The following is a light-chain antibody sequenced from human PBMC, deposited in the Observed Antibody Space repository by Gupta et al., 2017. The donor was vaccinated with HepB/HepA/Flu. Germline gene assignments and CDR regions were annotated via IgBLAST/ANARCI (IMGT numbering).Light chain of an antibody. J-gene: IGKJ5*01. CDR1: QSLLSSSDNRNY. CDR3: QQYYKIPT. CDR2: WAF. Sequence: FVMTQSLDSLAVSLGERATINCKSSQSLLSSSDNRNYLGWYQHKPGQPPKLLISWAFTRESGVPDRFSGSGSGTDFTLTISSLQAEDVAIYYCQQYYKIPTFGQGTRLDIK. V-gene: IGKV4-1*01.